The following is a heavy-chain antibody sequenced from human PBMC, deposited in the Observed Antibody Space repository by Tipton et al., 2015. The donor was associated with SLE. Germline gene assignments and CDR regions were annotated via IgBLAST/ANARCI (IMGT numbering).Heavy chain of an antibody. CDR3: ARASSTIRRGITGTLFDP. J-gene: IGHJ5*02. Sequence: TLSLTCTVSGGSISSGDYYWSWIRQPPGKGLEWIGYIYYSGSTNYNPSLKSRVTISVDTSKNQFSLKLSSVTAADTAVYYCARASSTIRRGITGTLFDPWGQGTLVTVSS. CDR2: IYYSGST. D-gene: IGHD1-20*01. CDR1: GGSISSGDYY. V-gene: IGHV4-61*08.